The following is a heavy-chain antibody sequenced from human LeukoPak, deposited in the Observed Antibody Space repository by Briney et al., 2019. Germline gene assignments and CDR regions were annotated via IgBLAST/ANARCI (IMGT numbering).Heavy chain of an antibody. D-gene: IGHD2-2*01. CDR3: ARQMYRYYFDY. Sequence: PGGSLRLSCAASGFTVSSNYMSWVRQAPGKGLEWVSVIYAGGSTYYADSVKGRFTISRDSSKNTLYLQMNSLRAEDTAVYYCARQMYRYYFDYWGQGTLVTLSS. V-gene: IGHV3-66*02. CDR2: IYAGGST. J-gene: IGHJ4*02. CDR1: GFTVSSNY.